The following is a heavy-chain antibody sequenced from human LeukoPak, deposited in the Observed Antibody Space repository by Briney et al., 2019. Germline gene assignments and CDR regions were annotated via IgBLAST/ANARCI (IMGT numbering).Heavy chain of an antibody. Sequence: SETLSLTCTVSGGSISSYYWSWIRQPAGKGLEWIGRIYTSGSTNYNPSLKSRVTMSVDTSKNQFSVKLSSVTAADTAVYYCASEPFMTTVTTYHYCYYGMDVWGQGPTVTVSS. J-gene: IGHJ6*02. D-gene: IGHD4-17*01. CDR2: IYTSGST. CDR1: GGSISSYY. V-gene: IGHV4-4*07. CDR3: ASEPFMTTVTTYHYCYYGMDV.